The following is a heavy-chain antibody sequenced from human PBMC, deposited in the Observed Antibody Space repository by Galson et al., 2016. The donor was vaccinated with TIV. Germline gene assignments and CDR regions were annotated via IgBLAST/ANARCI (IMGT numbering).Heavy chain of an antibody. Sequence: SLRLACAASGFTFSRYAIHWFRQTPGKGLEWVAVISFDGGNEYYAHSVKGRFTISRDTSSNTVSLQMNSLRIEDTAVYYCARGGEGNFWSGHPDYLGQGTLVTVSS. D-gene: IGHD3-3*01. J-gene: IGHJ4*02. CDR2: ISFDGGNE. CDR1: GFTFSRYA. V-gene: IGHV3-30-3*01. CDR3: ARGGEGNFWSGHPDY.